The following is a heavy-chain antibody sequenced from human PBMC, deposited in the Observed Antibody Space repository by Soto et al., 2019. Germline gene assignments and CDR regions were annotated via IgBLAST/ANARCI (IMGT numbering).Heavy chain of an antibody. Sequence: PSQTLSLTCAISGDSVSSYSAAWNWIRQSPSGGLEWLGRTYDRSRFFSDYAESVKSRIIINPDPSKNQFSLQLTSVTPADTAVYYCVRDRYSSSGWFDPWGQGTLVTVSS. CDR3: VRDRYSSSGWFDP. CDR2: TYDRSRFFS. D-gene: IGHD3-10*01. CDR1: GDSVSSYSAA. J-gene: IGHJ5*02. V-gene: IGHV6-1*01.